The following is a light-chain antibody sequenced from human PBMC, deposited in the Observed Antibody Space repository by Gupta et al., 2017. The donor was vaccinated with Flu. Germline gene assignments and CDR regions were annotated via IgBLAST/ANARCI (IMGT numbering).Light chain of an antibody. CDR1: TSDVGANNY. CDR2: GVN. V-gene: IGLV2-14*01. CDR3: SSYRSSSTSFF. Sequence: IAISCTGTTSDVGANNYVSWYQQHPGKAPKVMIYGVNNRPSGVSDRFSGSKSGNTAYLTISGLQAEDEADYDCSSYRSSSTSFFFGTGTKVTVL. J-gene: IGLJ1*01.